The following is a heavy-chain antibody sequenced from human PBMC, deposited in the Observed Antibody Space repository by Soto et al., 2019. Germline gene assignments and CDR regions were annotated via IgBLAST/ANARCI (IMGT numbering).Heavy chain of an antibody. CDR2: IYYSGST. D-gene: IGHD3-22*01. V-gene: IGHV4-39*01. CDR3: ARRIKPHSGYYGDAFDI. CDR1: GGSISSSSYY. Sequence: PSETLSLTCTVSGGSISSSSYYWGWIRQPPGKGLEWIGSIYYSGSTYYNPSLKSRVTISVDTSKNQFSLKLSSVTAADTAVYYFARRIKPHSGYYGDAFDIWGQGTMVTVSS. J-gene: IGHJ3*02.